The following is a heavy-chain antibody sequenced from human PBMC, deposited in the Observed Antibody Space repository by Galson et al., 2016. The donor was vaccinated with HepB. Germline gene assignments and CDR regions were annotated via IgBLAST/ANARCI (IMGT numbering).Heavy chain of an antibody. J-gene: IGHJ6*02. Sequence: SLRLSCAASGFTFSSYAMHWVRQAPGKGLAWVAVISYDGSNKYYADSVKGRSTISRDNSKNTLYLQMNSLRAEDTAVYYCAKGPTGYYYYGMDVWGQGTTVTVSS. CDR3: AKGPTGYYYYGMDV. CDR1: GFTFSSYA. CDR2: ISYDGSNK. V-gene: IGHV3-30-3*01. D-gene: IGHD1-14*01.